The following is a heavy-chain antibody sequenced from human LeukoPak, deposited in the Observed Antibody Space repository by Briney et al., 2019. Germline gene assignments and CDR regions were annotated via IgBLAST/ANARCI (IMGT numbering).Heavy chain of an antibody. V-gene: IGHV1-69*13. D-gene: IGHD2-2*01. CDR3: ARVVYRGTSSVHWFDP. J-gene: IGHJ5*02. CDR2: IIPIFNTV. CDR1: GGNFRSHA. Sequence: SVKVSCKASGGNFRSHALTWARQAPGQGLEWMAKIIPIFNTVDFAQKFQGRLTITADESTSTAYMELNSLTSEDTALYYCARVVYRGTSSVHWFDPWGQGSLVTVSS.